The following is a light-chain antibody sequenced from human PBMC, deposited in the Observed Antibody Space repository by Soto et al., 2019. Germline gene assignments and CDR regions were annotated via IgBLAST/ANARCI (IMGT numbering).Light chain of an antibody. CDR1: SSNIGDNS. Sequence: QSVLTQPPSVSAAPGQKVTISCSGSSSNIGDNSVNWYQHLPGTAPKLLTHGNNHRPSGVPDRFSGSKSGTSASLAISGLQPEDEADYCCAAWDDSLNEYVFGDGTKVTVL. CDR3: AAWDDSLNEYV. CDR2: GNN. V-gene: IGLV1-44*01. J-gene: IGLJ1*01.